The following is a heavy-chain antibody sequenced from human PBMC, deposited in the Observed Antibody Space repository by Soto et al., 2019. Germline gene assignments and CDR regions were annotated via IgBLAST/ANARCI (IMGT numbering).Heavy chain of an antibody. V-gene: IGHV1-69*04. D-gene: IGHD5-12*01. Sequence: GASVKVSCKASGGTFSNDIITWVRQAPGQGLEWMGRIIPLLDIANYAQKFQGRVTITADKSTSTAYMELNSLRSEDTAVYYCVRDSHIGSTYSGYDGIDYWGQGTLVTVSP. J-gene: IGHJ4*02. CDR3: VRDSHIGSTYSGYDGIDY. CDR1: GGTFSNDI. CDR2: IIPLLDIA.